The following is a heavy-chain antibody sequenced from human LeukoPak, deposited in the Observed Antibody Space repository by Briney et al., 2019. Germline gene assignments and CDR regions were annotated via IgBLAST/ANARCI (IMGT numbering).Heavy chain of an antibody. CDR2: IYYSGST. V-gene: IGHV4-39*07. CDR1: GGSISSSSYY. J-gene: IGHJ4*02. Sequence: SETLSLTCTVSGGSISSSSYYWGWIRQPPGKGLEWIGSIYYSGSTYYNPSLKSRVTISVDTSKNQFSLKLSSVTAADTALYYCARVFRDGGLYYFDSWGQGTLVTVSS. D-gene: IGHD5-24*01. CDR3: ARVFRDGGLYYFDS.